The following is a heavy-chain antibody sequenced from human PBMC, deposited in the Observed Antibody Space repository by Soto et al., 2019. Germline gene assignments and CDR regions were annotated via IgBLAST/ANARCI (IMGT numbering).Heavy chain of an antibody. J-gene: IGHJ6*02. CDR2: IWYDGSNK. CDR1: GFTFSSYG. Sequence: GGSLRLSCAASGFTFSSYGMHWVRQAPGKGLEWVAGIWYDGSNKYYADSVKGRFTISRDNSKNTLYLQMNSLRAEDTAVYYCARVKQQLVYYYGMDVWGQGTTVTVSS. V-gene: IGHV3-33*01. D-gene: IGHD6-13*01. CDR3: ARVKQQLVYYYGMDV.